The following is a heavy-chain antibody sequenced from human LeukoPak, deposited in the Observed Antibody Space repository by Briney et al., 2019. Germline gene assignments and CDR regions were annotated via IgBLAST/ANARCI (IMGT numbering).Heavy chain of an antibody. CDR1: GFTFSRYW. Sequence: PGGSLRLSCAASGFTFSRYWMSWVRQAPGKGLEWVASIKQDGSEKYYVDSVKGRFTISRDNAKNSLYLQMNSLRAEDTAVYYCARDQSYYYGSSGYYFDAFDIWGQGTMVTVSS. V-gene: IGHV3-7*01. D-gene: IGHD3-22*01. J-gene: IGHJ3*02. CDR2: IKQDGSEK. CDR3: ARDQSYYYGSSGYYFDAFDI.